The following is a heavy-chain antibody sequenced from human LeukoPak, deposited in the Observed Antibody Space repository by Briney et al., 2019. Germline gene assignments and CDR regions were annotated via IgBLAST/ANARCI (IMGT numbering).Heavy chain of an antibody. CDR2: IKPDGSET. V-gene: IGHV3-7*01. CDR1: GFKFRNYW. CDR3: ARGHYGMDG. J-gene: IGHJ6*02. Sequence: GGSLRLSCAASGFKFRNYWMTWVRQAAGKGLGWVATIKPDGSETHYVDSMKGRLTISRDNAKNSLYLQMNSLRVEDTAVYHCARGHYGMDGWGQGTTVIVSS.